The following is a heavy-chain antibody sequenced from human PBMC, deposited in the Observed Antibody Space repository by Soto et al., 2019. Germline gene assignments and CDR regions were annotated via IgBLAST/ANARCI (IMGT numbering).Heavy chain of an antibody. Sequence: SETLSLTCAVSGGSISSGGYSWSWIRQPPGKGLEWIGYIYYSGSTYYNPSLKSRVTISVDTSKNQFSLKLSSVTAADTAVYYCMLGSGWRDFDYWGQGTLVTVSS. CDR3: MLGSGWRDFDY. V-gene: IGHV4-30-2*03. CDR2: IYYSGST. CDR1: GGSISSGGYS. J-gene: IGHJ4*02. D-gene: IGHD3-22*01.